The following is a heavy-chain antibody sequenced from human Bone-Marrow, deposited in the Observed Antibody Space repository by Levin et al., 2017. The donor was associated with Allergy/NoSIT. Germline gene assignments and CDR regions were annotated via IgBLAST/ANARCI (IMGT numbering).Heavy chain of an antibody. CDR3: ARNPGAVPTTS. Sequence: QHGESLKISCVGSGFTVYNNYMIWVRQPPGKGLEWVSLIYSGGDTFYADSVKGRFTIPRDSSKNTMYLQMNSLKAEDTAIYYCARNPGAVPTTSWGRGTMVTVSS. CDR2: IYSGGDT. CDR1: GFTVYNNY. J-gene: IGHJ3*01. V-gene: IGHV3-53*01. D-gene: IGHD4/OR15-4a*01.